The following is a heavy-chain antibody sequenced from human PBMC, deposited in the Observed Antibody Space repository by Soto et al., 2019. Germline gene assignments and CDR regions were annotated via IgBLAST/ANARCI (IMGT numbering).Heavy chain of an antibody. CDR1: GGSISSGGYY. CDR3: ARGHDSSCYDPDPYSYYAMDV. CDR2: IHYSGST. D-gene: IGHD3-22*01. V-gene: IGHV4-31*03. Sequence: QVQLQESGPGLVKPSQTLSLTCTVSGGSISSGGYYWSWIRQDPGKGLEWIGYIHYSGSTYYNPSFQSRVTISVDTSKNQVSLKLSSVTAEDTAVYYCARGHDSSCYDPDPYSYYAMDVWGQGTTVTVSS. J-gene: IGHJ6*02.